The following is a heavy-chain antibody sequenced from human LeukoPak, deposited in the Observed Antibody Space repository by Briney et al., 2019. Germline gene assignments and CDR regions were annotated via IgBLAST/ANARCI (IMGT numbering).Heavy chain of an antibody. CDR2: IRSSSSYI. J-gene: IGHJ4*02. CDR3: ARPGIAVAGEFFDY. Sequence: GGSLRLSCAASGFTFSIHSMNWVRQAPGKGLEWVSFIRSSSSYIYYADSVKGRFTISRDNAKNSLYLQMNSLRAEDTAVYYCARPGIAVAGEFFDYWGQGTLVTVSS. V-gene: IGHV3-21*01. D-gene: IGHD6-19*01. CDR1: GFTFSIHS.